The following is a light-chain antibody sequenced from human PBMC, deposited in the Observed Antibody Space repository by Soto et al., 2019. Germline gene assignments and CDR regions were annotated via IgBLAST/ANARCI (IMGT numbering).Light chain of an antibody. CDR3: QQYGDSPRT. J-gene: IGKJ5*01. Sequence: EIVMTQSPATLSVSPGERATLSCRASQSVSSNLAWYQQRPGQAPRLLIYGASTRATGIPDRFSGSGSGTEFTLTITSLQSEDFAVYYCQQYGDSPRTFGQGTRLEIK. V-gene: IGKV3-15*01. CDR1: QSVSSN. CDR2: GAS.